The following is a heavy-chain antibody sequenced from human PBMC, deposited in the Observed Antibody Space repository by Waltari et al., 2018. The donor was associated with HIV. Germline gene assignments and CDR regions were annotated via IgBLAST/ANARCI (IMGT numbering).Heavy chain of an antibody. CDR3: ARSRAMAGLLDH. V-gene: IGHV3-74*03. D-gene: IGHD3-3*01. CDR1: GLTFGASW. J-gene: IGHJ4*02. Sequence: EVELGESGAGLVQPGGSVGLSCGASGLTFGASWMHWVRQSTGKGLVWVSRINTSWKRTTYADSVKARFTISKDDAKNTRYLQMNSLRTEDTAVYYCARSRAMAGLLDHWGQGTLVTVSA. CDR2: INTSWKRT.